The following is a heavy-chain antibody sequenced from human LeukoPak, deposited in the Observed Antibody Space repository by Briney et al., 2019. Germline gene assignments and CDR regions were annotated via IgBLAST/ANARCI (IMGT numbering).Heavy chain of an antibody. V-gene: IGHV4-59*08. CDR1: GGSFTSDY. Sequence: SETLSLTCSVSGGSFTSDYWTWIRQQAPGKGLEWIGYIFFTGTTNYNPSLRSRATISLDTSKNQFSLKLSSVTAADTAVYYCATYTGGYSYGSFAPEYFQYWGQGTLVTVSS. J-gene: IGHJ1*01. D-gene: IGHD5-18*01. CDR3: ATYTGGYSYGSFAPEYFQY. CDR2: IFFTGTT.